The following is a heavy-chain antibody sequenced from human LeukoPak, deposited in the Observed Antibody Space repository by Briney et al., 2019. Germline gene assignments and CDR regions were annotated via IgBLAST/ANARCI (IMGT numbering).Heavy chain of an antibody. CDR1: GFTFSSCV. Sequence: GGSLRLSCAASGFTFSSCVMSWVRQAPGKGLVWVSAISGSGDTTYYAESVRGRFTISRDISKNTLYLQMNSLRVEDTAVYYCVKDRVGTWEPIDYWGQGTLVTVSS. CDR2: ISGSGDTT. CDR3: VKDRVGTWEPIDY. V-gene: IGHV3-23*01. D-gene: IGHD1-26*01. J-gene: IGHJ4*02.